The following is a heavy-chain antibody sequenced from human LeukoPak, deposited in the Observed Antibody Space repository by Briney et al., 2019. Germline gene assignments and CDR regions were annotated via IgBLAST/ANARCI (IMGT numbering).Heavy chain of an antibody. CDR3: AKDPAVADFDY. V-gene: IGHV3-30*04. Sequence: GGSLRLSCAASGFTFSSYAMHWVRQAPGKGLEWVAVISYDGSNKYYADSVKGRFTISRDNSKNTLYLQMNSLRAEDTAVYYCAKDPAVADFDYWGQGTLVTVSS. CDR1: GFTFSSYA. CDR2: ISYDGSNK. J-gene: IGHJ4*02. D-gene: IGHD6-19*01.